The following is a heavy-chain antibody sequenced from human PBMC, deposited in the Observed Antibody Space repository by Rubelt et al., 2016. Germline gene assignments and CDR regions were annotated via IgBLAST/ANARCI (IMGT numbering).Heavy chain of an antibody. CDR3: AIDGVYRFLGYYGMDV. Sequence: AQKLQGRVTMTTDTSTSTAYMELRSLRSDDTAVYYCAIDGVYRFLGYYGMDVWGQGTTVTVSS. D-gene: IGHD3-3*01. V-gene: IGHV1-18*01. J-gene: IGHJ6*02.